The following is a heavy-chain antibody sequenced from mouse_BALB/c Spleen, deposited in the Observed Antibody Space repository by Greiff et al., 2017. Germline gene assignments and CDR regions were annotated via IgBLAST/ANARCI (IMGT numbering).Heavy chain of an antibody. Sequence: EVMLVESGGGLVQPGGSRKLSCAASGFTFSSFGMHWVRQAPEKGLEWVAYISSGSSTIYYADTVKGRFTISRDNPKNTLFLQMTSLRSEDTAMYYCARGGHYFDYWGQGTTLTVSS. J-gene: IGHJ2*01. CDR1: GFTFSSFG. CDR2: ISSGSSTI. CDR3: ARGGHYFDY. V-gene: IGHV5-17*02.